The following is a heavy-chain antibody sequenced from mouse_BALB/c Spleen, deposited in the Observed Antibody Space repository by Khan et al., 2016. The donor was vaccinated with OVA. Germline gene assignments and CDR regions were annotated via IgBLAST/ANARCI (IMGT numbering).Heavy chain of an antibody. CDR1: GYTFSSYW. Sequence: QVQLQQSGGDLMKPGASVKISCKATGYTFSSYWIEWVKQRPGHGLEWIGQIFPGSVSTTYNEKFKGKAKFTADTSSNTAYMQLSSLTSEDSAVYSCASGVYWWFAYWGPGTLVTVSA. J-gene: IGHJ3*01. V-gene: IGHV1-9*01. CDR3: ASGVYWWFAY. CDR2: IFPGSVST. D-gene: IGHD1-1*01.